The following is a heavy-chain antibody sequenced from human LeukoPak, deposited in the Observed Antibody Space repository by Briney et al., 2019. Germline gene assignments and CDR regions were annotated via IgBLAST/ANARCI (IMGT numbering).Heavy chain of an antibody. D-gene: IGHD4-17*01. CDR3: ARDIYYGDYDMNAFDI. CDR2: INSDGSRT. V-gene: IGHV3-74*01. Sequence: GGSLRLSCAASGFTFSSYWMHWVRQAPGKGLVWVSRINSDGSRTSYADSVKGRFTISRDNSKNTLYLQMNSLRAEDTAVYYCARDIYYGDYDMNAFDIWGQGTMVTVSS. CDR1: GFTFSSYW. J-gene: IGHJ3*02.